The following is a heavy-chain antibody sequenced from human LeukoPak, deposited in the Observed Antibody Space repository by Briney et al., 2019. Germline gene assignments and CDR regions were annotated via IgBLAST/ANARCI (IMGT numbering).Heavy chain of an antibody. CDR1: GFSFSSYS. V-gene: IGHV3-7*05. CDR2: ITGGASET. D-gene: IGHD3-22*01. CDR3: VRDSDRRSDC. J-gene: IGHJ4*02. Sequence: GGSLRLSCAASGFSFSSYSMSWVRQAPGKGLEWVSSITGGASETYYVDSMKGRFTISRDSAKKSLILKMNSLDAEDTANYCVRDSDRRSDCWGQGTLVTVSS.